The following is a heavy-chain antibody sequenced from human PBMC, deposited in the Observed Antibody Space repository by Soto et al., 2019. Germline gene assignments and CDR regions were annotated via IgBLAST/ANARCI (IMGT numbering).Heavy chain of an antibody. CDR3: AKEYDFWSGFIGSNPFDI. Sequence: GGSLRLSCAASGFTFSSYAMSWVRQAPGKGLEWVSAISGSGGSTYYADSVKGRFTISRDNSKNTLYLQMNSLRAEDTAVYYCAKEYDFWSGFIGSNPFDIWGQGTMVTVSS. J-gene: IGHJ3*02. V-gene: IGHV3-23*01. CDR1: GFTFSSYA. D-gene: IGHD3-3*01. CDR2: ISGSGGST.